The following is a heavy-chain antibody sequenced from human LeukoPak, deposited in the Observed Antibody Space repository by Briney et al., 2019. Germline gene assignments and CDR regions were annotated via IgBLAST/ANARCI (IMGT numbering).Heavy chain of an antibody. CDR3: AKDPEDSSGYYYSVWFDP. Sequence: GGSLRLSCAASGFTFSSYAMSWVRQAPGKGLEWVSAISGSGGSTYYADSVKGRFTISRDNSKNTLYLRMNSLRAEDTAVYYCAKDPEDSSGYYYSVWFDPWGQGTLVTVSS. CDR1: GFTFSSYA. J-gene: IGHJ5*02. CDR2: ISGSGGST. D-gene: IGHD3-22*01. V-gene: IGHV3-23*01.